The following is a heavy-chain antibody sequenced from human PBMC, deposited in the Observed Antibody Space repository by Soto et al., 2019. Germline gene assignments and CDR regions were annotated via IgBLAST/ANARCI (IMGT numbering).Heavy chain of an antibody. V-gene: IGHV4-59*01. CDR2: IYYSGST. Sequence: QVPLQESGPGLVKPSETLSLTCTVSGGSISNYYWSWIRQPPGKGLEWIGYIYYSGSTNYNPSLKSRVTISVDTSKNQFSLKLSSVTAADTAVYYCARRYAGNFDYWGQGTLVTVSS. D-gene: IGHD2-8*01. CDR3: ARRYAGNFDY. CDR1: GGSISNYY. J-gene: IGHJ4*02.